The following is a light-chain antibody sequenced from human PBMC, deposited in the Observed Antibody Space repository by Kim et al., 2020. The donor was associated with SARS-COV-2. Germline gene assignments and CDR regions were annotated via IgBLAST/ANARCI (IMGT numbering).Light chain of an antibody. CDR3: QTWGTGIYWV. Sequence: VKLTCALSSEHSSYAIAWHQQQPEKGPRYLMKLNSDGSHSKGDWIPDRFSGSSSGAERCLTISSLQSEDEADYYCQTWGTGIYWVFGGGTKLTVL. CDR2: LNSDGSH. J-gene: IGLJ3*02. V-gene: IGLV4-69*01. CDR1: SEHSSYA.